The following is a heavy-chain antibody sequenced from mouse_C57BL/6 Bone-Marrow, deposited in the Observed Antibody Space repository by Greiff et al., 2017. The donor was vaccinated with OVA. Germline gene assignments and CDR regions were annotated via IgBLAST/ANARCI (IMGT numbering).Heavy chain of an antibody. CDR1: GYTFTDYY. CDR3: ARNYYYCSSYNWYFDV. D-gene: IGHD1-1*01. J-gene: IGHJ1*03. CDR2: IVPGSGST. Sequence: QVQLQQSGPELVKPGASVKISCKASGYTFTDYYIHWVKQRPGQGLEWIGLIVPGSGSTSSQEKFKGKSTLTVDNSSSTAYMLLSSLTSEESAVYFCARNYYYCSSYNWYFDVWGTGTTVTVSS. V-gene: IGHV1-75*01.